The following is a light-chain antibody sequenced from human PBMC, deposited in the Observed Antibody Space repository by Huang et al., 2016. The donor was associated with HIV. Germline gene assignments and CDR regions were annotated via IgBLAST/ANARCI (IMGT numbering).Light chain of an antibody. CDR1: QSLLHRNGYHY. CDR3: MQTIQIPT. Sequence: DIVMTQSLLSLPVTPGEPASISCRSSQSLLHRNGYHYLDWYLQKPGQSPQLLIYLGSNRASGVPDMISGSGSGTDFTLKISRVEAEDVGIYYCMQTIQIPTFGPGTKVDIK. V-gene: IGKV2-28*01. J-gene: IGKJ3*01. CDR2: LGS.